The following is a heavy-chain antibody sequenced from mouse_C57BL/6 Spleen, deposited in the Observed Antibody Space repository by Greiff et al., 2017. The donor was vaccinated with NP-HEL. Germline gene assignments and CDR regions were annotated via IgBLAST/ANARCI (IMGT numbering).Heavy chain of an antibody. CDR1: GFSLSTSGMG. CDR2: IYWDDDK. J-gene: IGHJ1*03. CDR3: ARIKRGTGSWYFDV. V-gene: IGHV8-12*01. Sequence: QVTLKESGPGILQSSQTLSLTCSFSGFSLSTSGMGVSWIRQPSGKGLEWLAHIYWDDDKRYNPSLKRRLTISKDTSRNQVFLKITSVDTADTATYYGARIKRGTGSWYFDVWGTGTTVTVSS. D-gene: IGHD4-1*01.